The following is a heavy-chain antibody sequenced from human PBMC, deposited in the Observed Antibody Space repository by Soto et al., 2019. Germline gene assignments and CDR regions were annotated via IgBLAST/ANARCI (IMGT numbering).Heavy chain of an antibody. Sequence: SETLSLTCTVSGGSISSYYWSLIRQPPGKGLEWIGDIYYSGSTNYNPSLKSRVTISVDTSKNQFSLMLSSVTAADAAVYYCARETPFDDSSGYYYGYYLDYWGQGTMVTVSS. CDR3: ARETPFDDSSGYYYGYYLDY. D-gene: IGHD3-22*01. J-gene: IGHJ4*02. CDR2: IYYSGST. CDR1: GGSISSYY. V-gene: IGHV4-59*01.